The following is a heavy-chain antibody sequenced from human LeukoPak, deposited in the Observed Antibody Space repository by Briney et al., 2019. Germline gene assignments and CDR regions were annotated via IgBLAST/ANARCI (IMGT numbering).Heavy chain of an antibody. CDR1: GFTFSNYG. CDR2: ISSSSSPI. CDR3: ARVSRRYYFDY. V-gene: IGHV3-48*01. J-gene: IGHJ4*02. D-gene: IGHD6-13*01. Sequence: GGSLRLSCAASGFTFSNYGMNWVRQAPGKGLEWLSYISSSSSPIYYADSVRGRFTISRDNAENSLYLQMNSLRAEDTAVYYCARVSRRYYFDYWGQGTLVTVSS.